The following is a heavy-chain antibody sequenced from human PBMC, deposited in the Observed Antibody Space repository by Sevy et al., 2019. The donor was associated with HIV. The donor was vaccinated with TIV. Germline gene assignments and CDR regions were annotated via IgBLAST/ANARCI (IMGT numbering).Heavy chain of an antibody. CDR3: AAEDMTTFGGPLRVFNM. V-gene: IGHV1-58*01. CDR2: IVVGSGVS. Sequence: ASVKVSCTASGIIFSNSAVQWVRQTRGPRLEWIGWIVVGSGVSNYAQKFQERVTISRDMSTRTAYMELSSVRSEDTAVYYCAAEDMTTFGGPLRVFNMWGQGTMVTVSS. D-gene: IGHD3-16*01. J-gene: IGHJ3*02. CDR1: GIIFSNSA.